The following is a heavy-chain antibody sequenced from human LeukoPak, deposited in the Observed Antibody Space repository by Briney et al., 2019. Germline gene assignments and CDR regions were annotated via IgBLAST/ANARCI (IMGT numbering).Heavy chain of an antibody. V-gene: IGHV3-53*01. CDR1: GFTVSSNY. J-gene: IGHJ6*02. D-gene: IGHD4-17*01. CDR3: ARDDPTDYYGMDV. Sequence: GGSLRLSCAASGFTVSSNYMSWVRQAPGKGLEWVSVIYSGGSTYYADSVKGRFTTSRDNSKNTLYLQMNSLRAEDTAVYYCARDDPTDYYGMDVWGQGTTVTVSS. CDR2: IYSGGST.